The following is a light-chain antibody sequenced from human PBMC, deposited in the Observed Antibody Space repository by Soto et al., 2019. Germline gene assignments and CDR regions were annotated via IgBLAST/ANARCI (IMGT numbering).Light chain of an antibody. V-gene: IGLV2-14*01. CDR1: SSDVGGYNY. CDR2: EVS. Sequence: QSALTQPASVSGSPGQSITISCTGTSSDVGGYNYVSWYQQHPGKAPKLMIYEVSNRPSGVSNRFSGSKSGNTASLTISGLQAQDEADYYCSSYTIRSIGVFGGGTKLTVL. CDR3: SSYTIRSIGV. J-gene: IGLJ3*02.